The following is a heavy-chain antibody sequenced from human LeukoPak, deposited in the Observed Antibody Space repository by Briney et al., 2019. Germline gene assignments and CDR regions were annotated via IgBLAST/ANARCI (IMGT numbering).Heavy chain of an antibody. CDR1: GYTFTSYG. CDR3: ARVGYSSGWYPPHYFDY. CDR2: ISAYNGNT. D-gene: IGHD6-19*01. V-gene: IGHV1-18*01. J-gene: IGHJ4*02. Sequence: GASVKVSCKASGYTFTSYGISWVRQAPGQGLEWMGWISAYNGNTNYAQKLKGRVTMTTDTSTSTAYMELRSLRSDDTAVYYCARVGYSSGWYPPHYFDYWGQGTLVTVSS.